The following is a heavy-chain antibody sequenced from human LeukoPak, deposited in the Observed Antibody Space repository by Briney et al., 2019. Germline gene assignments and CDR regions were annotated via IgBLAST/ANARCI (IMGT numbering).Heavy chain of an antibody. CDR2: IIPIFGTA. D-gene: IGHD3-22*01. Sequence: SVKVSCKASGGTFSSYAISWVRQAPGQGLEWMGGIIPIFGTANYAQKFQGRVSITRDTSASTAHMELSSLRSEDTAVYYCARDLGYDSSGYSSEGYFDYWGQGTLVTVSS. CDR1: GGTFSSYA. J-gene: IGHJ4*02. V-gene: IGHV1-69*05. CDR3: ARDLGYDSSGYSSEGYFDY.